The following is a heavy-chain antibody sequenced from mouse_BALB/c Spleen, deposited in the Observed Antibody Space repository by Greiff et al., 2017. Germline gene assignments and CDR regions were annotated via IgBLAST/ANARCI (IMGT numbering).Heavy chain of an antibody. Sequence: QVHVKQSGPSLVQPSQSLSITCTVSDFSLTSYGVHWVRQSPGKGLEWLGVIWRGGSTDYNAAFMSRLSITKDNSKSQVFFKMNSLQADDTAIYYCAKEDYGSSYWYFDVWGAGTTVTVSS. CDR2: IWRGGST. CDR3: AKEDYGSSYWYFDV. CDR1: DFSLTSYG. J-gene: IGHJ1*01. V-gene: IGHV2-5-1*01. D-gene: IGHD1-1*01.